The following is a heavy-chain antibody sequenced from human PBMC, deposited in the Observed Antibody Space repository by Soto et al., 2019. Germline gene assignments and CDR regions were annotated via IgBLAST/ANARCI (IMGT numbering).Heavy chain of an antibody. CDR2: ISINGRTI. CDR3: ARDGCYSADLEYYYGLDL. V-gene: IGHV3-48*03. J-gene: IGHJ6*02. Sequence: GGSLRLSCTASGFTCSHYEMHCVRQAPGKGLEWLSSISINGRTIYYADSVKGRITISGGEAKNCLCLQMNSLRAEDTAVYSCARDGCYSADLEYYYGLDLWGQGPPVTLSS. D-gene: IGHD2-15*01. CDR1: GFTCSHYE.